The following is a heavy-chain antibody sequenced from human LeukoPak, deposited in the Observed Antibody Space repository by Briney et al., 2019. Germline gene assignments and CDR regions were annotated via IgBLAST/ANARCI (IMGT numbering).Heavy chain of an antibody. CDR1: GYSFTTYW. Sequence: GESLKISCKGSGYSFTTYWIGGVRQMPRKGLEWMGIIYPGDSDTRYSPSFQGQVTISADKSISTAYLQWSSLKASDTAIYYCARRGSSWYEPIDYWGQGTLVTVSS. V-gene: IGHV5-51*01. D-gene: IGHD6-13*01. J-gene: IGHJ4*02. CDR2: IYPGDSDT. CDR3: ARRGSSWYEPIDY.